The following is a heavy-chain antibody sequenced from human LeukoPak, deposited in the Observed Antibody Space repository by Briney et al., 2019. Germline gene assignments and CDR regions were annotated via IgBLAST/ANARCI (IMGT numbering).Heavy chain of an antibody. Sequence: GSLRLSCAASGFTLSSYAMSWVRQAPGKGLEWVSAISGSGGSTYYADSVKGRFTISRDNSKNTLYLQMNSLRAEDTAVYYYAKRGVVVAADDYWGQGTLVTVSS. CDR2: ISGSGGST. J-gene: IGHJ4*02. D-gene: IGHD2-15*01. V-gene: IGHV3-23*01. CDR3: AKRGVVVAADDY. CDR1: GFTLSSYA.